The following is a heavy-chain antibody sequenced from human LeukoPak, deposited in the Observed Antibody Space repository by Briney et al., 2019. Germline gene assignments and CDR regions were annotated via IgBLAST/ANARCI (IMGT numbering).Heavy chain of an antibody. D-gene: IGHD3-10*01. CDR1: GFAVRSNY. CDR3: ARDRGPGWFDP. Sequence: PGGSLRLSCAVSGFAVRSNYVSWVRQAPGKGLEWVSVIYSTGTTFYADSVKGRFTISRDDSKNTVFLQMNNLRPEDTAVYYCARDRGPGWFDPWGQGTLVTVSS. CDR2: IYSTGTT. J-gene: IGHJ5*02. V-gene: IGHV3-66*03.